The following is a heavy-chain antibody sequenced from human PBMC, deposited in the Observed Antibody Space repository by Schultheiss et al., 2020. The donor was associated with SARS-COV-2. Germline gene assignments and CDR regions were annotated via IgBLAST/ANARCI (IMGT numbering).Heavy chain of an antibody. Sequence: GESLKISCAASGFTFSSYAMHWVRQAPGKGLEWVAVISYDGSNKYYADSVKGRFTISRDNSKNTLYLQMNSLRAEDMAVYYCARGSYCGGDCYKYYYYYGMDVWGQGTTVTVSS. CDR2: ISYDGSNK. V-gene: IGHV3-30-3*01. D-gene: IGHD2-21*02. J-gene: IGHJ6*02. CDR3: ARGSYCGGDCYKYYYYYGMDV. CDR1: GFTFSSYA.